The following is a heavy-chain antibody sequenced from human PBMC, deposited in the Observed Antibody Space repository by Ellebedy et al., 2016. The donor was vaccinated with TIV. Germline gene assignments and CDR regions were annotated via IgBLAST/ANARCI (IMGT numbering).Heavy chain of an antibody. V-gene: IGHV5-51*01. CDR1: GHSFTNFW. CDR3: AGHVEDGSHFDY. CDR2: IFPGDSST. Sequence: GESLKISCKVSGHSFTNFWIGWVRQMPGKGLEWIGIIFPGDSSTRYSPSFQGQVTISVDKSINTASLQLSSLKASDSAMYYCAGHVEDGSHFDYWGQGTLVTVSS. J-gene: IGHJ4*02. D-gene: IGHD5-24*01.